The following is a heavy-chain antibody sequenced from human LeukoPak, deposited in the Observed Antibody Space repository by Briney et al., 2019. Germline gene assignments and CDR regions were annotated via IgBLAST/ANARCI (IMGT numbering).Heavy chain of an antibody. CDR1: GYTFSNFD. CDR2: ISAYNGNT. CDR3: ARDRSNNDY. D-gene: IGHD4-11*01. J-gene: IGHJ4*02. Sequence: GASVKVACTASGYTFSNFDISWVRQAPGQGLEWMGWISAYNGNTDYAQQFQGRVTMTTDASTTTAYMELRSRRSDDTAMYYCARDRSNNDYWGQGTLGTGSS. V-gene: IGHV1-18*01.